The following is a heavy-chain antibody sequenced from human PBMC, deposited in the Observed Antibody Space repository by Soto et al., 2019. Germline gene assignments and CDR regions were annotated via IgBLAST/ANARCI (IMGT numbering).Heavy chain of an antibody. D-gene: IGHD2-21*02. J-gene: IGHJ4*02. V-gene: IGHV3-23*01. CDR3: ALPSCGGDSYSPFGY. Sequence: ELQLLESGGGFVQPGGSLRLSCTASGFGLSTYAISWVRQAPGKGLEWVSVISANSGNTDYADSVKGRFTISRDKSENTVFLQMNRLIAEDTAVYYCALPSCGGDSYSPFGYWGEGTLVTVSS. CDR2: ISANSGNT. CDR1: GFGLSTYA.